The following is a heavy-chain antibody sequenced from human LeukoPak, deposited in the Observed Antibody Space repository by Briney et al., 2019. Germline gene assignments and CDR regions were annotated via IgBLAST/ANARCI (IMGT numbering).Heavy chain of an antibody. J-gene: IGHJ4*02. CDR2: IYSGGGT. CDR1: GVTISSNH. Sequence: GGSLRLSCAVSGVTISSNHMSWVRQAPGKGLEWVSAIYSGGGTYYSDSVKGRFTLSRDISKNTLYLQMNSLRAEDTAVYYCVRDASWGQGTLVTVSS. CDR3: VRDAS. V-gene: IGHV3-66*01.